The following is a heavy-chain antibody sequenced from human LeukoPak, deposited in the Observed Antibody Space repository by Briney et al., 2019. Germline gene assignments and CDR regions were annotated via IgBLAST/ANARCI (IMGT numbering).Heavy chain of an antibody. CDR2: IYYSGST. D-gene: IGHD3-10*01. Sequence: PSETLSLTCTVSGGSISSSSYYWGWIRQPPGKGREWIGSIYYSGSTYYNPSLKSRVTISVDTSKNQFSLKLSSVTAADTAVYCCARLAGTYYFDYWGQGTLVTVSS. J-gene: IGHJ4*02. V-gene: IGHV4-39*01. CDR1: GGSISSSSYY. CDR3: ARLAGTYYFDY.